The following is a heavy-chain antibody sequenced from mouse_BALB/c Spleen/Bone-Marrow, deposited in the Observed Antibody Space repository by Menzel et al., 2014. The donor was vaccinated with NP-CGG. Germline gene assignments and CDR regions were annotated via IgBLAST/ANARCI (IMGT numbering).Heavy chain of an antibody. CDR1: GYTFXSYD. D-gene: IGHD3-2*01. CDR2: IYPGDGST. V-gene: IGHV1S56*01. J-gene: IGHJ3*01. Sequence: VQLQESGPELVKPGALVKISCKASGYTFXSYDINWVKQRPGQGLEWIGWIYPGDGSTKYNERFKGKATLTADKSSSTAYMQLSSLTSENSAVYFCARSGDSSGYGFAYWGQGTLVTVSA. CDR3: ARSGDSSGYGFAY.